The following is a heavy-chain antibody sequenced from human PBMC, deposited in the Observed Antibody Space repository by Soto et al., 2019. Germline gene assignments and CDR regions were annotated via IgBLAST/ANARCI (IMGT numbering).Heavy chain of an antibody. CDR2: INGNNGNT. J-gene: IGHJ5*02. CDR3: AREKWGSGSRWLDP. Sequence: ASVKVSCKTSGYIFTSYSIHWVRQAPGQRPEWMGWINGNNGNTKYSQNFQGRVTINQDTSASTDYMELSSLTSEDTAVYYCAREKWGSGSRWLDPWGQGTLVTVSS. D-gene: IGHD6-19*01. CDR1: GYIFTSYS. V-gene: IGHV1-3*01.